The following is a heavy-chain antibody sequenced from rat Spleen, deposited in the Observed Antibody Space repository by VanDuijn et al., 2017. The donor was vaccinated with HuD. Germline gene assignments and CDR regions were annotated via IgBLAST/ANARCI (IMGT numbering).Heavy chain of an antibody. V-gene: IGHV5-25*01. CDR2: ISTGGTNT. CDR1: AVTFTNYD. J-gene: IGHJ1*01. Sequence: EVRLVESGGGLVQPGRSLKLSCAASAVTFTNYDMAWVRPAPTKGLGWIASISTGGTNTYYRGSVKGRFTISRDNAKRTLFLQMDSLRSDDTATYYCAGAGYLRDWYFDFWGPGTMVTVSS. D-gene: IGHD2-2*01. CDR3: AGAGYLRDWYFDF.